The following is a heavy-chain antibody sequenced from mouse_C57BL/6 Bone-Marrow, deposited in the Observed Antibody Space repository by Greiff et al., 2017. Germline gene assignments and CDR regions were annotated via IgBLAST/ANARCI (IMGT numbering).Heavy chain of an antibody. Sequence: QVQLQHSGAELARPGASVKLSCKASGYTFTSSGISWVKQSTGQGLEWIGKIYPRSGNTYYNEKFKGKATLTADKSSSTAYMELRSLTSEDSAVYFCARVNYYGSSDYGGQGTTLTVSS. V-gene: IGHV1-81*01. J-gene: IGHJ2*01. D-gene: IGHD1-1*01. CDR2: IYPRSGNT. CDR1: GYTFTSSG. CDR3: ARVNYYGSSDY.